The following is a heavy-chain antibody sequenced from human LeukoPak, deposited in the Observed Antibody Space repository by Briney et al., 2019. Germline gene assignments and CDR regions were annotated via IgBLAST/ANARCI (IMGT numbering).Heavy chain of an antibody. V-gene: IGHV4-39*01. CDR3: ARLTTIFWN. Sequence: SETLSLTCTVSGGSISSSSYYWGWIRQPPGKGLEWIGSIYYSGSTYYNPSLKSRVTISVDTSKNQFSLKLSPVTAADTAVYYCARLTTIFWNWGQGTLVTVSS. J-gene: IGHJ4*02. CDR2: IYYSGST. CDR1: GGSISSSSYY. D-gene: IGHD3-9*01.